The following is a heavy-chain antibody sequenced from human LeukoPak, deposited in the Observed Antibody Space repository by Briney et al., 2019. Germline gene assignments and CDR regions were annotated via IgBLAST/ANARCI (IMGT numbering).Heavy chain of an antibody. Sequence: RASVKVSCKASGYTFTGYYIHWVRQAPGQGLEWMGWINPNSGGTNYAQKFQVRVTMTRDTSISTAYMELSRLRSDDTAVYYCARQYYYDTTSYSKAIDYWGQGTLVTVSS. CDR2: INPNSGGT. D-gene: IGHD3-22*01. CDR3: ARQYYYDTTSYSKAIDY. V-gene: IGHV1-2*02. CDR1: GYTFTGYY. J-gene: IGHJ4*02.